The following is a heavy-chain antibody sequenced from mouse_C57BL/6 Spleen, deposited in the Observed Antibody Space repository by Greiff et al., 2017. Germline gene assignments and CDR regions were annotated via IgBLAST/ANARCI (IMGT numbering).Heavy chain of an antibody. V-gene: IGHV10-1*01. D-gene: IGHD1-1*01. Sequence: GGGLVQPKGSLKLSCAASGFSFNTYAMNWVRQAPGKGLEWVARIRSKSNNYATYYADSVKDRFTISRDDSESMLYLQMNNLKTEDTAMYYCVRHYYGSSSYFDVWGTGTTVTVSS. J-gene: IGHJ1*03. CDR1: GFSFNTYA. CDR3: VRHYYGSSSYFDV. CDR2: IRSKSNNYAT.